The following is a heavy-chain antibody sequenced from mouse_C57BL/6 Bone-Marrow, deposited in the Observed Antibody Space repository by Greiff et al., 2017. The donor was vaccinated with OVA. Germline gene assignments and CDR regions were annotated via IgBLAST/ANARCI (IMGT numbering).Heavy chain of an antibody. J-gene: IGHJ3*01. D-gene: IGHD2-3*01. CDR2: IHPNSGST. CDR1: GYTFTSYW. Sequence: QVQLQQPGAELVKPGASVKLSCTASGYTFTSYWMHWVKQRPGQGLEWIGMIHPNSGSTNYNEKFKSKATLTVDKSSSTAYMQLSSLTSEDSAVYYCARWLGYSFAYWGQGTLVTVSA. CDR3: ARWLGYSFAY. V-gene: IGHV1-64*01.